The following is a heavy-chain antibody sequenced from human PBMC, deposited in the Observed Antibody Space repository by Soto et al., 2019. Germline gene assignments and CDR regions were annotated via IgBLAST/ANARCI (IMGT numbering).Heavy chain of an antibody. CDR3: ARGLWSFDY. D-gene: IGHD5-18*01. CDR1: GFTFSSCG. J-gene: IGHJ4*02. Sequence: QVQLVESGGGVVQPGRSLRLSCAASGFTFSSCGMHWVRQAPGKWLEWVAVIWLDGRNKYYADSVKGRFTISRDNSKNKLYLQMNSLRAEDTAVYYCARGLWSFDYWGQGTLGTVS. CDR2: IWLDGRNK. V-gene: IGHV3-33*01.